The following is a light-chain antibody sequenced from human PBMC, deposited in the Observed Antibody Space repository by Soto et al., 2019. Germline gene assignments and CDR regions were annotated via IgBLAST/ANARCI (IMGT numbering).Light chain of an antibody. CDR3: QQYGSSRWT. Sequence: EIVLTQSPDTLSLFPGERATLSCRASQSVSSTYLAWYQQKPGQAPRPLISAASSRATGTPDRFSGSGSGTDFTLTISRLEPEDFAVYYCQQYGSSRWTFGHGTKVEIK. J-gene: IGKJ1*01. V-gene: IGKV3-20*01. CDR1: QSVSSTY. CDR2: AAS.